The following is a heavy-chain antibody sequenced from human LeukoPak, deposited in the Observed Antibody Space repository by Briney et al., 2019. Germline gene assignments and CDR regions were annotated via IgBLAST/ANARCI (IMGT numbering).Heavy chain of an antibody. CDR2: IYSGGST. CDR1: GFSGSYKL. CDR3: AREGSNELLGMDV. Sequence: GFLRLSCSASGFSGSYKLMSWVPPAPGEGVGGVSVIYSGGSTYYADSVKGRFTISRDNSKNTLYLQMNSLRAEDTAVYYCAREGSNELLGMDVWGQGTTVTVSS. V-gene: IGHV3-53*01. J-gene: IGHJ6*02. D-gene: IGHD4-23*01.